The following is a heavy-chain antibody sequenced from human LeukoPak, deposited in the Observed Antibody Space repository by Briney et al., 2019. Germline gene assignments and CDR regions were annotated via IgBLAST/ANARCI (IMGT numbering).Heavy chain of an antibody. V-gene: IGHV3-23*01. CDR3: AKANWVSNADAVW. Sequence: PGGSLRLSCTASGVSFSSYAMSWVRQAPARGLEWVSSIRGNGDTFYADSVKGRFTLSRDDSRNTVYLQLNNLRVEDTAIYYCAKANWVSNADAVWWGQGTLVTVSS. CDR1: GVSFSSYA. D-gene: IGHD6-19*01. J-gene: IGHJ4*02. CDR2: IRGNGDT.